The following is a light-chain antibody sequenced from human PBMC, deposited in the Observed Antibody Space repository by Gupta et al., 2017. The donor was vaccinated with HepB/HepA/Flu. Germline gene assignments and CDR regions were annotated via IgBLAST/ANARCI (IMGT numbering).Light chain of an antibody. Sequence: DIVMTQSPDSLAVSLGERATINCKSSQSVLYSPDNKEYLDWYQQKPGQPPKLLIYGASTRESGVPDRFSGSGSGTDFTLTISSLQAEDVAVYYCHQDDGIPWTFDQGTKVEIK. V-gene: IGKV4-1*01. J-gene: IGKJ1*01. CDR1: QSVLYSPDNKEY. CDR3: HQDDGIPWT. CDR2: GAS.